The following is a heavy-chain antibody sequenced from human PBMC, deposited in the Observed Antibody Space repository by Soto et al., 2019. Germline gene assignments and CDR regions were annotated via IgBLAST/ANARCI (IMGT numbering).Heavy chain of an antibody. V-gene: IGHV1-46*01. CDR1: GYIFTNFY. CDR2: INANVGST. Sequence: QVQLVQPGAEVKKPGASVKFSCKASGYIFTNFYIHWMRQAPGQGHEWIGIINANVGSTNYEQNYQGRVTMTTDTSTSTISMALSRLRSEDTAVYYCTTCLASGVSWGQGTLITVSS. CDR3: TTCLASGVS. J-gene: IGHJ5*02.